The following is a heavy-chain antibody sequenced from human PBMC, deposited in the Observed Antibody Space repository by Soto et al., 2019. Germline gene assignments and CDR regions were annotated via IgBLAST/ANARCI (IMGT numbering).Heavy chain of an antibody. CDR2: IIPIFGTA. V-gene: IGHV1-69*06. D-gene: IGHD1-26*01. CDR3: ASSSGNNYGVGTNYYFDY. Sequence: QVQLVQSGAEVKKPGSSVKVSCKTSGGTFSTYSIVWVRQAPGEGLEWVGGIIPIFGTANYAQKFQDRVTITADKSTNTAIMELSSLKSEDTAMYYCASSSGNNYGVGTNYYFDYWGQGTLVTVSS. J-gene: IGHJ4*02. CDR1: GGTFSTYS.